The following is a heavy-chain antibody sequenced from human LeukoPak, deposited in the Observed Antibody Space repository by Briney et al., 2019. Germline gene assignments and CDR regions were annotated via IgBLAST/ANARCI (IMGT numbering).Heavy chain of an antibody. CDR1: RFTLSSYW. V-gene: IGHV3-7*01. J-gene: IGHJ3*01. Sequence: PGGSLRLSCAASRFTLSSYWMSWVRPAPGKGLEGVANIKQDGREKYYVDSVKGRFTISRDNAKNSLYLQMNSLRAEDTAVYYCARGFGRPWGQGTMVTVSS. CDR3: ARGFGRP. CDR2: IKQDGREK. D-gene: IGHD3-16*01.